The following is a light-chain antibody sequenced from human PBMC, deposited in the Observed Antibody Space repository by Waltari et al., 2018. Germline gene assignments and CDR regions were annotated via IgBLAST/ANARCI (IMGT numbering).Light chain of an antibody. Sequence: DIVMTQSPDSLAVSLGERATIDCKSSQSVLSSSNNKNYLAWYQQKPRQSPKLLISWASTRESGVPDRFSGSGSGTDFTLTISSLQAEDVAVYYCQQYYSTPLTFGGGTKVEIK. CDR3: QQYYSTPLT. CDR2: WAS. J-gene: IGKJ4*01. V-gene: IGKV4-1*01. CDR1: QSVLSSSNNKNY.